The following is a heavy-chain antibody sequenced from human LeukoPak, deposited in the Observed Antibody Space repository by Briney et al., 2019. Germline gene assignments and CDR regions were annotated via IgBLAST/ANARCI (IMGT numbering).Heavy chain of an antibody. V-gene: IGHV3-33*01. D-gene: IGHD2-2*01. J-gene: IGHJ4*02. CDR2: IWYDGSNR. CDR1: VFTFSSYG. Sequence: GRSLRLSCAASVFTFSSYGMHRVRRAPGRVLGWVAVIWYDGSNRYYADSVKGRFTISRDNSKTTLYLQMNSLRAEDTAVYYCARDRGSPDCSSTSCPEDVVYWGQGTLVTVSS. CDR3: ARDRGSPDCSSTSCPEDVVY.